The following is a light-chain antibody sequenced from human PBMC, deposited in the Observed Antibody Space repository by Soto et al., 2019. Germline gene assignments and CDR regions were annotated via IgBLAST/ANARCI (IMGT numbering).Light chain of an antibody. V-gene: IGKV3-11*01. CDR1: QSIGSY. CDR3: QQRSDWPLT. Sequence: EIVLTQSPVTLSLSPGETATLSCRASQSIGSYLAWYQQKPGQAPRLLIYDASNRATGIPARFSGSGSGTDFTLTISFLEPEDFATYYCQQRSDWPLTFGGGTTVEI. CDR2: DAS. J-gene: IGKJ4*01.